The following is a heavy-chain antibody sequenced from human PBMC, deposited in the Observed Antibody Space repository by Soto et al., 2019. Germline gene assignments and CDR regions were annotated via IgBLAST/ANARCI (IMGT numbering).Heavy chain of an antibody. CDR3: ARDYDFWSGYVLGYWFDP. CDR1: GDSISSNTAA. Sequence: SQTLTLTGAISGDSISSNTAAWNWIRQSPSRGLEWLGRAYYRSKWYNDYAVSVKSRITINPDTSKNQFSLQLNSVTPEDTAVYYCARDYDFWSGYVLGYWFDPWGQGTLVTVSS. CDR2: AYYRSKWYN. D-gene: IGHD3-3*01. J-gene: IGHJ5*02. V-gene: IGHV6-1*01.